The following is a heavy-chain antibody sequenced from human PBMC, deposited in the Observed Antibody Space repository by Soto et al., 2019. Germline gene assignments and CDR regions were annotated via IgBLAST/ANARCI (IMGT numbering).Heavy chain of an antibody. J-gene: IGHJ3*01. D-gene: IGHD6-19*01. Sequence: QITLKESGPTLVKPTQTLTLTCSFSGFSLSASGVGVGWIRQPPGKALEWLALIYWDDDKRYSSSLKSRLTIPKDTSKNQVVLTMTNIDPVDTATYYCAHRTVAAAFYLWGQGTMVTVSS. CDR3: AHRTVAAAFYL. CDR1: GFSLSASGVG. V-gene: IGHV2-5*02. CDR2: IYWDDDK.